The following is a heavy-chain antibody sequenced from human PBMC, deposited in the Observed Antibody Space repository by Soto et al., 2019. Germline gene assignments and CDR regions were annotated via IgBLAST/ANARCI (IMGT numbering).Heavy chain of an antibody. D-gene: IGHD6-13*01. CDR3: ANIPSWYYFDY. J-gene: IGHJ4*02. V-gene: IGHV3-23*01. Sequence: GGSLRLSCAASGFTFINYAMSWVRQAPGKGLEWVSVVSGSGGSTYYADSVKGRFTISRDNSKNTLYLQMNSLRAEDTAIYYSANIPSWYYFDYWGQGTLVTVSS. CDR1: GFTFINYA. CDR2: VSGSGGST.